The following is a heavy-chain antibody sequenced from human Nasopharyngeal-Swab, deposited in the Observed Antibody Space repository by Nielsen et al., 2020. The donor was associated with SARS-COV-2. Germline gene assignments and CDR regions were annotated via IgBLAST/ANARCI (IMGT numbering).Heavy chain of an antibody. V-gene: IGHV3-74*01. CDR3: ATHAGYNSG. Sequence: GESLKISCAASGFTFSSYWMHWVRQAPGKGLVWVSRINSDGSSTSYADSVKGRFTISRDNSKNTLYLQMNSLRAEDTAVYYCATHAGYNSGWGQGTLVTVSS. CDR2: INSDGSST. CDR1: GFTFSSYW. J-gene: IGHJ4*02. D-gene: IGHD6-19*01.